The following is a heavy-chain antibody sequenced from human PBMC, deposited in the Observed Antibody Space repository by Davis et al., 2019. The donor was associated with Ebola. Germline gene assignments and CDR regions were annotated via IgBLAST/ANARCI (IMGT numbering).Heavy chain of an antibody. CDR3: AREADTGTSLDY. D-gene: IGHD2-2*01. CDR1: GFTFRTYA. V-gene: IGHV3-48*01. Sequence: GESLKISCAASGFTFRTYALNWVRQAPGKGLEWLSYISPSSSTIDYADSVRGRFTVSRDNAKNSLYLQMNSLRAEDTAVYYCAREADTGTSLDYWGQGTLVTVSS. J-gene: IGHJ4*02. CDR2: ISPSSSTI.